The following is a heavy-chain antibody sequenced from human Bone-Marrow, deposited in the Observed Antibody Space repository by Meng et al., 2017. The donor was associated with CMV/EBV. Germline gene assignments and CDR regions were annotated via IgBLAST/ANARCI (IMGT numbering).Heavy chain of an antibody. D-gene: IGHD3-22*01. V-gene: IGHV3-53*05. CDR2: IYSGGYT. Sequence: GGSLRLSCAASGFTVSNNYMSWVRQAPGKGLEWVSVIYSGGYTYYADSVKGRFTISRDNSKNTLYLQMNSLRAEDTAVYYCARALSNYYDSSDDTPIGAFAIWGQGTMVTVSS. CDR1: GFTVSNNY. J-gene: IGHJ3*02. CDR3: ARALSNYYDSSDDTPIGAFAI.